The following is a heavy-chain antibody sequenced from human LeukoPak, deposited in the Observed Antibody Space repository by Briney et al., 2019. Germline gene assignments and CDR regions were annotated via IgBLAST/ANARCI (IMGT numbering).Heavy chain of an antibody. CDR1: GGSISSYY. CDR3: ARHGVVPAALIDP. CDR2: IYYSGST. J-gene: IGHJ5*02. D-gene: IGHD2-2*01. Sequence: SETLSLTCTVSGGSISSYYWSWIRQPPGKGLEWIGYIYYSGSTNYNPSLKSRVTISVDTSKNQFSLKLSSVTAADTAVYYCARHGVVPAALIDPWGQGTLVTVSS. V-gene: IGHV4-59*08.